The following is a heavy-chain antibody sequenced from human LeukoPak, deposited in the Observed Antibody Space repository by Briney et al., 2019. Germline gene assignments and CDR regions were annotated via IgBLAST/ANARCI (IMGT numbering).Heavy chain of an antibody. Sequence: GGSLRLSCAAPGFTFSDYYMSWIRQAPGKGLVWVSRINSDGSYTDYADSVKGRFTISRDNVKNTLYPQMNSLRAEDAAVYYCARDVRWLRFVFDYWGQGTLVTVSS. V-gene: IGHV3-74*01. CDR3: ARDVRWLRFVFDY. CDR2: INSDGSYT. D-gene: IGHD5-12*01. J-gene: IGHJ4*02. CDR1: GFTFSDYY.